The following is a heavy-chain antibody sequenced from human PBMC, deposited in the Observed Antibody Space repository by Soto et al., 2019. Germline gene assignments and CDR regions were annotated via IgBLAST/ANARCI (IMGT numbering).Heavy chain of an antibody. J-gene: IGHJ5*02. Sequence: QVQLVQSGAEVKKPGASVKISGKASGYTFTRYTMNWVRQAPGQRLEWMGWINPDNGNTKSSQKFQDRVIITRDTSASTAYMDLSSLRSEDTDVYYCERGIATGKLDPWGQGTMVTVSS. CDR2: INPDNGNT. V-gene: IGHV1-3*01. CDR1: GYTFTRYT. CDR3: ERGIATGKLDP. D-gene: IGHD1-26*01.